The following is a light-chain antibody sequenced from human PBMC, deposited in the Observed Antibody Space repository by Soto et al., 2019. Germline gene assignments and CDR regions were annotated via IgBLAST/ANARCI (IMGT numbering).Light chain of an antibody. CDR2: DVS. V-gene: IGLV2-14*01. CDR1: SSDVGGYNY. J-gene: IGLJ2*01. Sequence: QAVVTQPASVSGSPGQSITISCTGTSSDVGGYNYVSWYQQHPGKAPKLMIYDVSNRPSGVSNRFSGSKSGNTASLTISGLQAEDEADYYCSSYTSSSTPVVFGGGTKLT. CDR3: SSYTSSSTPVV.